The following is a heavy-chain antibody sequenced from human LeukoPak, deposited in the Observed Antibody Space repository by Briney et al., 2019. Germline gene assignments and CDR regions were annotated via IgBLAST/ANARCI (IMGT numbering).Heavy chain of an antibody. J-gene: IGHJ4*02. D-gene: IGHD5-18*01. V-gene: IGHV4-31*03. CDR2: IYYSGST. CDR3: SRSFRSSYGILDY. CDR1: SGSISSGGYY. Sequence: SETLSLTCTVPSGSISSGGYYWSWIRQHPGKGLEWIGYIYYSGSTYYNPSLKSRVTISVDTSKNQFSPKLSSVTAADTAVYYCSRSFRSSYGILDYWGQGTLVTVSS.